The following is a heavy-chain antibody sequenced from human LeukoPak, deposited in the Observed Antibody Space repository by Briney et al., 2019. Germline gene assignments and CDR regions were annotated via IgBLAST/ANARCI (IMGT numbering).Heavy chain of an antibody. J-gene: IGHJ3*02. Sequence: GGSLRLSCAASGFTVSSNYMSWVRQAPGKGLEWVSVIYSGGSTYYADSVKGRFTISRDNSKNTLYLQMNSLRAEDTAVYYCAREYSSGRHDAFDIWGQGTMVTVSS. V-gene: IGHV3-66*01. D-gene: IGHD6-19*01. CDR3: AREYSSGRHDAFDI. CDR2: IYSGGST. CDR1: GFTVSSNY.